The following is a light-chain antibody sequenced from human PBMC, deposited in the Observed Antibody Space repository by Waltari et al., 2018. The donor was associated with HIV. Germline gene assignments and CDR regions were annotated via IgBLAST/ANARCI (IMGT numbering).Light chain of an antibody. Sequence: QSVLTQPPSAPGTPGQRITVSCSGSSSTIGSDAVYWYQQPPGTAPKLLIYNNFPRPSGVPDRFSGSKSGASASLAISGLQSEDEAVYFCATWDRRLNGWVFGGGTKVTVL. CDR1: SSTIGSDA. CDR2: NNF. J-gene: IGLJ3*02. V-gene: IGLV1-44*01. CDR3: ATWDRRLNGWV.